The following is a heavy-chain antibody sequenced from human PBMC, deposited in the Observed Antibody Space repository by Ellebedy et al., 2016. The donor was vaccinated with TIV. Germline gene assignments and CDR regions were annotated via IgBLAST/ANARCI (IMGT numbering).Heavy chain of an antibody. V-gene: IGHV1-69*13. J-gene: IGHJ3*02. CDR2: IIPIFGTA. D-gene: IGHD5-18*01. CDR1: GGTFSSYA. Sequence: SVKVSXXASGGTFSSYAISWVRQAPGQGLEWMGGIIPIFGTANYAQKFQGRVTITADESTSTAYMELSSLRSEDTAVYYCARVDTAMVTNAFDIWGQGTMVTVSS. CDR3: ARVDTAMVTNAFDI.